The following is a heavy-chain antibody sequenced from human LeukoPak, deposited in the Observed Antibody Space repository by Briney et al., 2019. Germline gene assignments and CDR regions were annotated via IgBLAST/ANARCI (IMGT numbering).Heavy chain of an antibody. CDR2: INGYNGNT. V-gene: IGHV1-18*01. D-gene: IGHD2-15*01. CDR3: ARGTRARGTCDTCYSSSLDS. J-gene: IGHJ4*02. CDR1: GYTFTSLH. Sequence: ASVKVSCKASGYTFTSLHINWLRQAPGQGLEWMGWINGYNGNTHYSQNLQGRVTMTRDTSTNTVYLELRSLRFDDTAVYYCARGTRARGTCDTCYSSSLDSWGQGTLLTVSS.